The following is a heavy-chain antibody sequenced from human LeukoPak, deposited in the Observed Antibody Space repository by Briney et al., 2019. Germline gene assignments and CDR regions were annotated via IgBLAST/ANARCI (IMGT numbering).Heavy chain of an antibody. CDR1: GFTFGDYA. J-gene: IGHJ4*02. Sequence: LGRSLRLSCTASGFTFGDYAMSWVRQAPGKGLEWVGFIRSKAYGGTTEYAASVKGRFTISRDDSKSIAYLQMNSLKTEDTAVYYCTRVHDMEQWLLYYFDYWGQGTLVTVSS. V-gene: IGHV3-49*04. CDR3: TRVHDMEQWLLYYFDY. CDR2: IRSKAYGGTT. D-gene: IGHD6-19*01.